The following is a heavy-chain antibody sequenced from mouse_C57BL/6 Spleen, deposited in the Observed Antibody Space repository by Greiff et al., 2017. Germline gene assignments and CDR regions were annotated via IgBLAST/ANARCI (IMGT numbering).Heavy chain of an antibody. CDR2: ISYDGSN. CDR1: GYSITSGYF. CDR3: ARDLLHAMDY. Sequence: EPGPGLVKPSPSLSLTCSATGYSITSGYFWNWIRQFPGNKLEWMCYISYDGSNNYNQSLKNRISITRDTSKNPFFLKLNSVTTEDTATYYCARDLLHAMDYWGQGTSVTVSS. V-gene: IGHV3-6*01. J-gene: IGHJ4*01. D-gene: IGHD2-1*01.